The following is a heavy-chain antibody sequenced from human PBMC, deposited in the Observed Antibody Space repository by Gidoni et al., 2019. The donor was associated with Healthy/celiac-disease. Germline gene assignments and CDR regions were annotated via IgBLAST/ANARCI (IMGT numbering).Heavy chain of an antibody. Sequence: EVQLVESGGGVVRPGGSLRLSCAASGFTFDDYGMSWVRQGPGKGLEWVSGINWNGGSTGYADSVKGRFTVSRDNAKNSLYLQMNSLKAEDTALYHCARDFLSGYDAGGTNWFDPWGQGTLVTVSS. D-gene: IGHD5-12*01. CDR3: ARDFLSGYDAGGTNWFDP. J-gene: IGHJ5*02. CDR2: INWNGGST. V-gene: IGHV3-20*01. CDR1: GFTFDDYG.